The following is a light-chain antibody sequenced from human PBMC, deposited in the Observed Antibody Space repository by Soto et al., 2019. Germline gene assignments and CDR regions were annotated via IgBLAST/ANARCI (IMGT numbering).Light chain of an antibody. Sequence: EIVLTQSPATLSLSPGEGATLSCRASQSVSNYLAWYQQKPGQAPRLLISDASNRATGIPARFSGSGSGTDFTLTISSLEPEDFAVYYCQQYNDWWTFGQGTKVDIK. CDR1: QSVSNY. V-gene: IGKV3-11*01. J-gene: IGKJ1*01. CDR2: DAS. CDR3: QQYNDWWT.